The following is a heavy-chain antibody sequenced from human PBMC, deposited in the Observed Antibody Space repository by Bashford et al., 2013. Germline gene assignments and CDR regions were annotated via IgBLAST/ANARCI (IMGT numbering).Heavy chain of an antibody. CDR3: AREYYYDSSGYRYYYGMDV. CDR1: GGSVTSSY. Sequence: SETLSLTCTVSGGSVTSSYWSWIRQPAGKGLEWIGRIYTSGSTYYNPSLKSRVTISVDTSKNQFSLKLSSVTAADTAVYYCAREYYYDSSGYRYYYGMDVWGQGTTVTVSS. J-gene: IGHJ6*02. CDR2: IYTSGST. V-gene: IGHV4-4*07. D-gene: IGHD3-22*01.